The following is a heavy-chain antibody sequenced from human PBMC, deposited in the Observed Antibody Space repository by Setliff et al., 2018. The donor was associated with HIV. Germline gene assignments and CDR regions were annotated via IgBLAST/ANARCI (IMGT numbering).Heavy chain of an antibody. CDR1: GYTFTGYY. Sequence: ASVKVSCKASGYTFTGYYIHWVRQAPGQGLEWMGWINPNSGATNYAQSFQGRVTMTRDTSISTAYMELNRLTSDDTAVYFCAREGFGNTGDIAMAVLDYWGQGTLVTVSS. J-gene: IGHJ4*02. CDR3: AREGFGNTGDIAMAVLDY. D-gene: IGHD5-18*01. V-gene: IGHV1-2*02. CDR2: INPNSGAT.